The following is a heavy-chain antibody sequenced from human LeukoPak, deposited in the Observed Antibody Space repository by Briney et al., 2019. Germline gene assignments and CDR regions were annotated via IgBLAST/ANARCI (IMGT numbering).Heavy chain of an antibody. D-gene: IGHD4-17*01. CDR1: GLTFSSYS. J-gene: IGHJ4*02. V-gene: IGHV3-48*01. Sequence: GGSLRLSCTASGLTFSSYSMNWVRQAPGKGLEWVSYISSSSSTIYYADSVKGRFTISRDNAKNSLYLQMNSLRAEDTAVYYCALVGDYDPFDYWGQGTLVTVSS. CDR2: ISSSSSTI. CDR3: ALVGDYDPFDY.